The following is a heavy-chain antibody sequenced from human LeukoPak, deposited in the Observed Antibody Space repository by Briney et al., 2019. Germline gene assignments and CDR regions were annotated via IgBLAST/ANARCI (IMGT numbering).Heavy chain of an antibody. V-gene: IGHV4-59*01. J-gene: IGHJ6*02. CDR1: GGSISSYY. D-gene: IGHD5-18*01. CDR2: IYYSGST. CDR3: ASGPANSYGPNPYYYYGMDV. Sequence: PSETLSLTCTVSGGSISSYYWSWIRQPPGEGLEWIGYIYYSGSTNYNPSLKSRVTISVDTSKNQFSLKLSSVTAADTAVYYCASGPANSYGPNPYYYYGMDVWGQGTTVTVSS.